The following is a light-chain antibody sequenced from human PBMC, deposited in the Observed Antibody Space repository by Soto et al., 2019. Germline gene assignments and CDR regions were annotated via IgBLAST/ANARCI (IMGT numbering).Light chain of an antibody. CDR2: GIS. Sequence: EIVLTQSPGTLSLSPGVRATLSCRASQSVSSNYFAWYQQKPGQAPRLLIYGISSRATGIPDRFSGSGSGTDFSLTISRLEPEDFAVYYCEQYGSSPRTFGQGTKVEIK. CDR1: QSVSSNY. V-gene: IGKV3-20*01. CDR3: EQYGSSPRT. J-gene: IGKJ1*01.